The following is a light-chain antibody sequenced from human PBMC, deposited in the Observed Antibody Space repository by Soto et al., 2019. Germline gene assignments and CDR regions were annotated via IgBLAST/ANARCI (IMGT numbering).Light chain of an antibody. J-gene: IGKJ4*01. CDR1: QSLSRY. V-gene: IGKV3-11*01. CDR2: GAS. Sequence: EIVLTQSPATLSLSPGERATLSCMASQSLSRYLALYQQKPVQAPRVLIYGASSRTTGIPDRVSGSGSGTDFTLTISSLQPEDFATYYCQQLNSYPLTFGGGTKV. CDR3: QQLNSYPLT.